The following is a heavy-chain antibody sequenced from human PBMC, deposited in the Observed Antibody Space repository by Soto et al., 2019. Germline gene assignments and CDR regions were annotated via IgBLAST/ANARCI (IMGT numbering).Heavy chain of an antibody. Sequence: QVQLQQWGAGLLKPSETLSLTCAVYGGSFSGYYWSWIRQPPGKGLEWIGNINHSGSTNYNPSLKSRVTLSVDTSKHQFSLQLSSVTAADTAVYYCARHDDYRNWFDPWGQGTLVTVSS. V-gene: IGHV4-34*01. CDR1: GGSFSGYY. D-gene: IGHD4-4*01. J-gene: IGHJ5*02. CDR2: INHSGST. CDR3: ARHDDYRNWFDP.